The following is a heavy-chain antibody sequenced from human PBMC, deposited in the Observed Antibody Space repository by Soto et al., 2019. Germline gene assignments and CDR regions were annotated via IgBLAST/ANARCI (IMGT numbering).Heavy chain of an antibody. CDR2: INAGNGNT. CDR3: ARAHALGFSNWFDP. V-gene: IGHV1-3*01. D-gene: IGHD3-10*01. CDR1: GYTFTSYA. Sequence: ASVKVSCKASGYTFTSYAMHWVRQAPGQRLEWMGWINAGNGNTKYSQKFQGRVTITRDTSASTAYMELSSLRSEDTAVCYCARAHALGFSNWFDPWGRGTLVTVSS. J-gene: IGHJ5*02.